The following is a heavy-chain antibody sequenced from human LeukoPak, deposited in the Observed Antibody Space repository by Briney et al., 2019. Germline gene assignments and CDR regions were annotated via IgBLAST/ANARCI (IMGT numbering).Heavy chain of an antibody. CDR3: AIFSRITIFGVVTPDNDY. CDR1: GYSISSGYY. CDR2: VYHSGST. Sequence: SETLSLTCGVSGYSISSGYYWGWIRQPPGKGLEWIGSVYHSGSTYYNPSLKSRVTMSVDTSKNQFSLKLSSVTAADTAVYYCAIFSRITIFGVVTPDNDYWGQGTLVTVSS. D-gene: IGHD3-3*01. V-gene: IGHV4-38-2*01. J-gene: IGHJ4*02.